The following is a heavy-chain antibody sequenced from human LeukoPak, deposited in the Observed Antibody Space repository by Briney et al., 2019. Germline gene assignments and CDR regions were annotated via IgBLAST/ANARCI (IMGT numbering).Heavy chain of an antibody. Sequence: PGGSLRLSCAASGSIFSSYAMSWVRQAPGKGLEWVSSISGSGGSSTYYADSVKGRLTISRDKSKNTLYLQMNSMRAEDTAVYYCAKDRVYGSGSYYLGAFDIWGQGTMVTVSS. CDR2: ISGSGGSST. J-gene: IGHJ3*02. CDR1: GSIFSSYA. D-gene: IGHD3-10*01. V-gene: IGHV3-23*01. CDR3: AKDRVYGSGSYYLGAFDI.